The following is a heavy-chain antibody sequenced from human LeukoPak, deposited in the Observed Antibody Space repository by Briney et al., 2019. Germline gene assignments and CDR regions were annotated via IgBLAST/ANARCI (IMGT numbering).Heavy chain of an antibody. CDR1: GFTFSDYY. J-gene: IGHJ3*02. CDR2: ISSSGSTI. CDR3: ARGDLEYPMIAPTYAFDI. V-gene: IGHV3-11*01. D-gene: IGHD3-22*01. Sequence: GGSLRLSCAASGFTFSDYYMSWIRQAPGKGLEWVSYISSSGSTIYYADSVKGRFTISRDNAKNSLYLQMNSLRAEDTAVYYCARGDLEYPMIAPTYAFDIWGQGTMVTVSS.